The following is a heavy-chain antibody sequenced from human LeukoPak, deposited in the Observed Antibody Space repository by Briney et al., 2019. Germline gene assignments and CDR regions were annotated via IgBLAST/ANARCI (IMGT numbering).Heavy chain of an antibody. V-gene: IGHV4-39*01. Sequence: PSETLSLTCTVSGGSISSSSYYWGWIRQPPGKGLEWIGSIYYSGSTYYNPSLKSRVTISVDTSKNQFSLKLRSVTAADTAVYYCARGTVNTNPSNFDYWGQGTLDTVSS. J-gene: IGHJ4*02. CDR1: GGSISSSSYY. CDR3: ARGTVNTNPSNFDY. CDR2: IYYSGST. D-gene: IGHD4-17*01.